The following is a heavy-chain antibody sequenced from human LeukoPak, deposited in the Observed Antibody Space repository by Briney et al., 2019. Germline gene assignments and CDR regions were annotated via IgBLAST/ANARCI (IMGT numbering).Heavy chain of an antibody. V-gene: IGHV3-7*03. CDR1: GFTFSSYW. Sequence: GGSLRLSCAASGFTFSSYWMSWVRQAPGKGLEWVANIKKDGSDKYYVDSVKGRFTISRDNAKNSLYLQMNSLRAEDTAVYYCARDPPRTHYDSSGYYIDYWGQGTLVTVSS. CDR2: IKKDGSDK. D-gene: IGHD3-22*01. CDR3: ARDPPRTHYDSSGYYIDY. J-gene: IGHJ4*02.